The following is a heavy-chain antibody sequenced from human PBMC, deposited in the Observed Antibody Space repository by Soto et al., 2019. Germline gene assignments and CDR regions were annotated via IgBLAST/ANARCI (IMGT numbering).Heavy chain of an antibody. CDR1: GYTFTSYY. J-gene: IGHJ6*02. D-gene: IGHD3-10*01. CDR2: INPSGGST. Sequence: QVQLVQSGAEVKKPGASVKVSCKASGYTFTSYYMHWVRQAPGQGLEWMGIINPSGGSTSYAQKFQGRVTMTRDTSTSTVYMELSSLRSEDTAVYYCASNMVRGVIIQATYGMDVWGQGTTVTVSS. V-gene: IGHV1-46*01. CDR3: ASNMVRGVIIQATYGMDV.